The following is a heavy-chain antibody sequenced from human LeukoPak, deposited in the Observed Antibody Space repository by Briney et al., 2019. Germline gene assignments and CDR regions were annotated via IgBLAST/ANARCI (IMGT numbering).Heavy chain of an antibody. D-gene: IGHD6-13*01. J-gene: IGHJ4*02. CDR2: INSDGSST. Sequence: SAGSLRLSCAASGFTFSNYWMHWVRHAPRRGLMGVYRINSDGSSTSQADSVKGRFTSSRDNAKNTLYLEMNSLRAEDTSVYYCARGSSSWYEGGFFDYWGQGTMVTVCS. V-gene: IGHV3-74*01. CDR3: ARGSSSWYEGGFFDY. CDR1: GFTFSNYW.